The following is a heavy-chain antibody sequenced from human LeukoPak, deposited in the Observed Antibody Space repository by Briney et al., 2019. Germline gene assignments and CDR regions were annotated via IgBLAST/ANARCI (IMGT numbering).Heavy chain of an antibody. CDR1: GYTFTSYG. J-gene: IGHJ4*02. Sequence: GASVKVSCKASGYTFTSYGISWVRQAPGQGLEWMGWISAYNGNTNYAQKLQGRVTMTTDTSTCTAYMELRSLRSDDTAVYYCARAGGRLGDRPPGYWGQGTLVTVSS. CDR2: ISAYNGNT. V-gene: IGHV1-18*01. D-gene: IGHD3-16*01. CDR3: ARAGGRLGDRPPGY.